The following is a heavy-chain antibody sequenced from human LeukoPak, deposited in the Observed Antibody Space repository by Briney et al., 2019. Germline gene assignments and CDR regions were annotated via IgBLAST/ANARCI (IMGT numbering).Heavy chain of an antibody. CDR3: ARDIVVVPAAMIGWFDP. D-gene: IGHD2-2*01. Sequence: SDTLSLTGTVSGGSISRYYWSWIRQPAGKGLERIGRIYTSGSTNYNPSLKSRVTMSVDTSKNQFSLKLSSVTTADTAVYYCARDIVVVPAAMIGWFDPWGQGTLVTVSS. V-gene: IGHV4-4*07. CDR1: GGSISRYY. J-gene: IGHJ5*02. CDR2: IYTSGST.